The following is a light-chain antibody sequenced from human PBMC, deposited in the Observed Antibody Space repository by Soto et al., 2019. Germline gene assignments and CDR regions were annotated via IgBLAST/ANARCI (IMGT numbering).Light chain of an antibody. CDR1: QSVLYRSNSQNY. V-gene: IGKV4-1*01. Sequence: DIVMTQSPDSLAVSLGDRAAINCKSSQSVLYRSNSQNYLAWYQQKPGQPPKLLIYWASTRESGVPDRFSGSGSGTDFTLTISSLQAEDVAVYYCQQYYNIPFTFGPGTKVDIK. J-gene: IGKJ3*01. CDR2: WAS. CDR3: QQYYNIPFT.